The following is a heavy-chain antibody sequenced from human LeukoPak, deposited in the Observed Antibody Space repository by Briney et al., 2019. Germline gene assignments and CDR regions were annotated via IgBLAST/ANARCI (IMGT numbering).Heavy chain of an antibody. J-gene: IGHJ5*02. Sequence: SETLSLTCAVYGGSFSGYYWSWIRQPPGKGLEWIGEINHSGSTNYNPSLKSRVTISVDTSKNQFSLKLSSVTAADTAVYYCAKWFDPWGQGTLVTVSS. CDR3: AKWFDP. CDR2: INHSGST. CDR1: GGSFSGYY. V-gene: IGHV4-34*01.